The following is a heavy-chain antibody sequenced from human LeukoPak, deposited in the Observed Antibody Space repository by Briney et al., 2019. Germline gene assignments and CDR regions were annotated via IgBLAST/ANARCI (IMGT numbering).Heavy chain of an antibody. J-gene: IGHJ4*02. Sequence: RPGGSLRLSCAASGFTFSSYAMHWVRQAPGKGLEWVAVISYDGSNKYYADSVKGRFTISRDNSKNTLYLQMNSLRAEDTAVYYCWTGTYYFDYWGQGTLVTVSS. CDR3: WTGTYYFDY. D-gene: IGHD1/OR15-1a*01. CDR2: ISYDGSNK. V-gene: IGHV3-30-3*01. CDR1: GFTFSSYA.